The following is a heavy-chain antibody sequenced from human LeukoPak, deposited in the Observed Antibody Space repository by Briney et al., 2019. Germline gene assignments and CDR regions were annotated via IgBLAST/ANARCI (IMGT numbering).Heavy chain of an antibody. CDR3: ANGIWGYYGSGSYYNHDAFDI. V-gene: IGHV3-23*01. CDR2: ISGSGGST. D-gene: IGHD3-10*01. J-gene: IGHJ3*02. Sequence: PGGSLRLSCAASGFTFSSYAMSWVRQAPGKGLEWVSAISGSGGSTYYADSVKGRFTISRDNSKNTLYLQMNSLRAEDTAVYYCANGIWGYYGSGSYYNHDAFDIWGQGTMVTVSS. CDR1: GFTFSSYA.